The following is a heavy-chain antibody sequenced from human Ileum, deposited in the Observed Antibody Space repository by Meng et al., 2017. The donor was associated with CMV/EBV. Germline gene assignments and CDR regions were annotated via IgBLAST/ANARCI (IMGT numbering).Heavy chain of an antibody. J-gene: IGHJ4*02. CDR3: AKARHLAGATSGLDY. D-gene: IGHD1-26*01. V-gene: IGHV3-23*01. Sequence: EVQLLESGGGLVQPGGSLRLSCISSGFTFNTYAMSWVRQAPGKGLEWVSAISGSAGTTYYSDSVKGRFTISRDNSKNTLYLQMNSLRAEDTAIYYCAKARHLAGATSGLDYWGQGTLITVSS. CDR1: GFTFNTYA. CDR2: ISGSAGTT.